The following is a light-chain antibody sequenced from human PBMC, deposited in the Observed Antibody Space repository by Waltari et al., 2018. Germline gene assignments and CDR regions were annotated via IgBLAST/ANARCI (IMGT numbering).Light chain of an antibody. Sequence: DIQLTQSPSFLSASVGDRVTITCRASQGINSFLAWYQQNPGKAPKLLIYAASTLQSGVPSRFSGSGSGTESTLTISSLQPEDFAAYSCQQLSTYPWTFGQGTRLEIK. J-gene: IGKJ2*02. CDR2: AAS. CDR1: QGINSF. CDR3: QQLSTYPWT. V-gene: IGKV1-9*01.